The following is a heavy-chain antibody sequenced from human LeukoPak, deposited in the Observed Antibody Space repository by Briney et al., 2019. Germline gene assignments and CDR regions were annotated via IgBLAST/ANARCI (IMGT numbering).Heavy chain of an antibody. CDR1: GGSISSYY. CDR3: ARSPPYSSSYFDY. Sequence: SETLSLTCTVSGGSISSYYWSWIRQPPGKGLEWIGYIYTSGSTYYNPSLKSRVTISVDTSKNQFSLKLSSVTAADTAVYYCARSPPYSSSYFDYWGQGTLVTVSS. D-gene: IGHD6-6*01. CDR2: IYTSGST. J-gene: IGHJ4*02. V-gene: IGHV4-4*09.